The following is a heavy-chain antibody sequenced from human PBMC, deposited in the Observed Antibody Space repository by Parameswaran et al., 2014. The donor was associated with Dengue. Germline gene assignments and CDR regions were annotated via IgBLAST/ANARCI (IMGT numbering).Heavy chain of an antibody. J-gene: IGHJ6*02. Sequence: VRQMPGKGLEWVSSISSSSSSYIYYADSVKGRFTISRDNAKNSLYLQMNSLRAEDTAVYYCARMEQQLAEFYGMDVWGQGTTVTVSS. D-gene: IGHD6-13*01. V-gene: IGHV3-21*01. CDR3: ARMEQQLAEFYGMDV. CDR2: ISSSSSSYI.